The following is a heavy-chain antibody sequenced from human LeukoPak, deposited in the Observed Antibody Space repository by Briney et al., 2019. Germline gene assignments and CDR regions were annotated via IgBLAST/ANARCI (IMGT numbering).Heavy chain of an antibody. Sequence: GESLKISCKGSGYSFTSYWIGWVRQMPGKGLEWMGRIDPTDSYSHYSPSFEGHVTISLDKSISTYYLQWSRLRASDTAMYYCARHMRGTSALFGVSAFDYWGQGTLVTVSS. CDR1: GYSFTSYW. CDR3: ARHMRGTSALFGVSAFDY. D-gene: IGHD2-2*01. CDR2: IDPTDSYS. V-gene: IGHV5-10-1*01. J-gene: IGHJ4*02.